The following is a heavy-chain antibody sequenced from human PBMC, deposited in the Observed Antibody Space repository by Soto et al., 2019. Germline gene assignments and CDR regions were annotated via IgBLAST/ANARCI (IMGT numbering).Heavy chain of an antibody. D-gene: IGHD6-13*01. CDR2: IYPGDSDT. CDR3: ARQDIAAAGTGRGGMDV. Sequence: GESLKISCKGSGYSFTSYWIGWVRQMPGKGLEWMGVIYPGDSDTRYSPSFQGQVTISADKSISTAYLQWSSLKASDTAMYYCARQDIAAAGTGRGGMDVWGQGTTVTVSS. CDR1: GYSFTSYW. V-gene: IGHV5-51*01. J-gene: IGHJ6*02.